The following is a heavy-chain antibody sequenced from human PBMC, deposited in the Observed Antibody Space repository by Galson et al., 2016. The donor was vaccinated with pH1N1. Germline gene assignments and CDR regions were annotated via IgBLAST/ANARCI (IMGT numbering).Heavy chain of an antibody. CDR2: ISYDGNNA. V-gene: IGHV3-30*19. CDR3: AKDGGTGSGKHSAFGMTV. CDR1: GFTFRRSG. D-gene: IGHD3-10*01. Sequence: SLRLSCAVSGFTFRRSGMHWVRQAPGKGLEWVAIISYDGNNAYHGDSVKGRFTISRDNSKNTQYLDTNSLRPEETAVYYCAKDGGTGSGKHSAFGMTVWGQGTTVTVSS. J-gene: IGHJ6*02.